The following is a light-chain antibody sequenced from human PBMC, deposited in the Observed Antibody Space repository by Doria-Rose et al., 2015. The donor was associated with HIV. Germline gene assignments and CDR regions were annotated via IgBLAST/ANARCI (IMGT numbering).Light chain of an antibody. Sequence: TQSPGTLSLSPGERATLSCRASQSFSSTYLAWYQQKPGKAPSLLIYDGSTRATGIPDRFSASGSGTDFTLTINRLEPEDFALYYCRQYGTSWTFGQGTKVEI. CDR2: DGS. CDR1: QSFSSTY. J-gene: IGKJ1*01. CDR3: RQYGTSWT. V-gene: IGKV3-20*01.